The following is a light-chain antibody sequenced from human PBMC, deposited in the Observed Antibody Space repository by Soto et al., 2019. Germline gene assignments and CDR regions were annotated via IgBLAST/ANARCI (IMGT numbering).Light chain of an antibody. CDR3: QQYNNLHRT. V-gene: IGKV3-15*01. CDR1: QSLSGN. CDR2: RAS. J-gene: IGKJ1*01. Sequence: EIVMTQSPATLSVSPGERVTLSCRASQSLSGNLAWYQQKPGLAPRLLINRASTRATGIPARFSGSGSETEFTLTISSLQYEDFELYYCQQYNNLHRTLRQGT.